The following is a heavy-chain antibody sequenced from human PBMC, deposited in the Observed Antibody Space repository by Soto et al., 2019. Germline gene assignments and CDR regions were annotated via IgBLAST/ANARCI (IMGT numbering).Heavy chain of an antibody. CDR3: AKVATYYSNGMDV. Sequence: PGGSLRLSCAASGFTFSSYPMSWVRQAPGKGLHWVSAISVSVGTTYYADSVKGRFTISRDNSKNTLYLQMNSLRAEDTAVYYCAKVATYYSNGMDVWGQGTTVTVSS. CDR1: GFTFSSYP. CDR2: ISVSVGTT. V-gene: IGHV3-23*01. J-gene: IGHJ6*02.